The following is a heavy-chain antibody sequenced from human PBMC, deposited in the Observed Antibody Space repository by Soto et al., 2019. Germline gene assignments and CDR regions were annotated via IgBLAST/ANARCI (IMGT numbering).Heavy chain of an antibody. D-gene: IGHD3-3*01. V-gene: IGHV3-49*03. Sequence: GGSLRLSCTASGFTFGDYAMSWFRQAPGKGLEWVGFIRSKAYGGTTEYAASVKGRFTISRDDSKSIAYLQMNSLKTEDTAVYYCTRFFNLFRFWEWPKRPIIMDAFDIWGKGTMVTVPS. CDR2: IRSKAYGGTT. J-gene: IGHJ3*02. CDR1: GFTFGDYA. CDR3: TRFFNLFRFWEWPKRPIIMDAFDI.